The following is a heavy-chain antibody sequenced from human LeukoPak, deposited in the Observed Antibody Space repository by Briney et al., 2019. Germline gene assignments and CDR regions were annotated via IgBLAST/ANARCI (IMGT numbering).Heavy chain of an antibody. V-gene: IGHV4-34*01. CDR1: GGSFSGYY. CDR3: ARGGARVISYYYYGMDV. J-gene: IGHJ6*02. D-gene: IGHD3-10*01. Sequence: PSETLSLTCAVYGGSFSGYYWSWIRQPPGKGLEWIGEINHSGSTNYNPSLESRVTISVDTSKNQFSLKLSSVTAADTAVYYCARGGARVISYYYYGMDVWGQGTTVTVSS. CDR2: INHSGST.